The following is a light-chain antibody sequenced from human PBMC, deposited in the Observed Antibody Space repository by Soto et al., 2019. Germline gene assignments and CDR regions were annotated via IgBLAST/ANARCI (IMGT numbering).Light chain of an antibody. CDR2: GAS. CDR1: QDISSY. Sequence: DIPLTQSPSFLSASVGDRVTVTCRSSQDISSYLAWYQQKPGKAPKVLIYGASTLQSGVPPRFGGSGSGTAFTLTISSLQPEDSANYFCQQVHDYPITFGGGTKVEIK. J-gene: IGKJ4*01. V-gene: IGKV1-9*01. CDR3: QQVHDYPIT.